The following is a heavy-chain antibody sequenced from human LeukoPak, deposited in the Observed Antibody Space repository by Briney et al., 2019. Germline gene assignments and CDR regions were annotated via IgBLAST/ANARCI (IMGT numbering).Heavy chain of an antibody. CDR1: GFTFSSYA. CDR2: IDGSGDDT. CDR3: AKGGVPSKYYYDY. J-gene: IGHJ4*02. Sequence: GGSLRLSCAAAGFTFSSYAMTWVRQAPGKGLEWVSAIDGSGDDTSYADSVKGRFTISRDNSKNTVSLQMSSLRAEDTAVYYCAKGGVPSKYYYDYWGQGTLVTVSS. V-gene: IGHV3-23*01. D-gene: IGHD2-2*01.